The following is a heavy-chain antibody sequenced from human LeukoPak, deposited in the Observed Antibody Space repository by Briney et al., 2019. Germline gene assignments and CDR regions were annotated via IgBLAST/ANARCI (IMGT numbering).Heavy chain of an antibody. CDR3: ARTPKTNYGDYFDY. CDR1: GFTFSSYS. CDR2: ISSSSSTI. D-gene: IGHD4-17*01. V-gene: IGHV3-48*01. Sequence: PGGSLRLSCAASGFTFSSYSMNWVRQAPGKGLEWVSYISSSSSTIYYADSVKGRFTISRDNSKNTLFLQMNSLRVEDAAVYYCARTPKTNYGDYFDYWGQGTLVTVSS. J-gene: IGHJ4*02.